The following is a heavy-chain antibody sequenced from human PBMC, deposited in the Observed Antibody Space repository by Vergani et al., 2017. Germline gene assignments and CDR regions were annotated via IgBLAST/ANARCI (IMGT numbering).Heavy chain of an antibody. D-gene: IGHD3-22*01. CDR3: AKDNVPGYYDSSGYCDY. V-gene: IGHV3-23*01. J-gene: IGHJ4*02. CDR2: ISGSGGFT. CDR1: GFTFTNFA. Sequence: EVQLLESGGNLVQPGGSLRLSCAASGFTFTNFAMTWVRQAPGEGLEWVSGISGSGGFTYYADSVKGRFTISRDNSKNTMFLQMNNLRAEDTAVYYCAKDNVPGYYDSSGYCDYWGQGTPVTVSS.